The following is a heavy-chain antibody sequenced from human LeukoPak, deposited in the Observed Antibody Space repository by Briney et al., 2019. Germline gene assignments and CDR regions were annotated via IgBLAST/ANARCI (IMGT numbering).Heavy chain of an antibody. Sequence: SETLSLTCTVSGGSISSSSYYWGWIRQPLGKGLEWIGSIYYSGSTYYNPSLKSRVTISVDTSKNQFSLKLSSVTAADTAVYYCARGGYCSSTSCYGGSGQIDYWGQGTLVTVSS. V-gene: IGHV4-39*07. J-gene: IGHJ4*02. CDR3: ARGGYCSSTSCYGGSGQIDY. CDR1: GGSISSSSYY. CDR2: IYYSGST. D-gene: IGHD2-2*01.